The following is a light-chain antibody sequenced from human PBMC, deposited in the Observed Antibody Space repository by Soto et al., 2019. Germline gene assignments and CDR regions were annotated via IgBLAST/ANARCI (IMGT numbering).Light chain of an antibody. V-gene: IGLV2-14*01. CDR1: SSDVGGHNY. J-gene: IGLJ1*01. Sequence: QSALTQPASVSGSPGQSITISCTGTSSDVGGHNYVSWYQQHPGKAPKLMIYDVSNRPSGVSNRFSGSKSGNTASLTISGLQAEDEAAYYCSSYTTSSTPFVFGTGTKVTVL. CDR2: DVS. CDR3: SSYTTSSTPFV.